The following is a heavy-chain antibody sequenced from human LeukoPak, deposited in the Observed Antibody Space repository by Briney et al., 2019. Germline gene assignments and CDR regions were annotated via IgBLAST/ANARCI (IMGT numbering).Heavy chain of an antibody. Sequence: PGGSLRLSCAASGIPFSDYYMSWIRQAPGKGLEGVSYISSSGSTIYYADSVKGRFTVSRDNAKNSLYLQMNSLRAEDTAVYYCARAAAASDSSTWGYYYYYYMDVWGKGTTVIVSS. V-gene: IGHV3-11*01. J-gene: IGHJ6*03. CDR2: ISSSGSTI. CDR1: GIPFSDYY. D-gene: IGHD6-13*01. CDR3: ARAAAASDSSTWGYYYYYYMDV.